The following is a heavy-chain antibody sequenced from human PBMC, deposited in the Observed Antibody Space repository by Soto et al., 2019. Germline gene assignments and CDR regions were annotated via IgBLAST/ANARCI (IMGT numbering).Heavy chain of an antibody. CDR2: ISYDGSNK. CDR1: GFTFSSYG. V-gene: IGHV3-30*18. D-gene: IGHD5-18*01. CDR3: AKSPGLVTISWFDP. Sequence: PGGSLRLSCAASGFTFSSYGMHWVRQAPGKGLEWVAVISYDGSNKYYADSVKGRFTISRDNSKNTLYLQMNSLRAEDTAVYYCAKSPGLVTISWFDPWGQGTLVTVSS. J-gene: IGHJ5*02.